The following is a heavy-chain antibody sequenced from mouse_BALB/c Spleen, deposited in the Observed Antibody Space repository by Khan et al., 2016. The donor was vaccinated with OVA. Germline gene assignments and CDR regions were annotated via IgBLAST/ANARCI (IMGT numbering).Heavy chain of an antibody. J-gene: IGHJ3*01. CDR2: IWSGGST. D-gene: IGHD2-12*01. Sequence: QVQLQQSGPGLVQPSQSLSITCTVSGFSLTTYGIHWVRQSPGKGLEWLGVIWSGGSTDSNSPFKSRLSISKDNSKSQVFFNMNSLQADDTAIYDCARSSYRYDFTYWGRGTLVTVAA. CDR3: ARSSYRYDFTY. CDR1: GFSLTTYG. V-gene: IGHV2-2*01.